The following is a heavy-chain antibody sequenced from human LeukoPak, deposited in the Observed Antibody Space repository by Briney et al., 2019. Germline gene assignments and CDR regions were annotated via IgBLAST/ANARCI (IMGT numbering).Heavy chain of an antibody. D-gene: IGHD3-16*01. V-gene: IGHV4-59*01. CDR3: ARAGGTKKELDY. CDR1: GGSISSCY. J-gene: IGHJ4*02. CDR2: IFYSGST. Sequence: PSETLSLTCTVSGGSISSCYWSWIRQPPGKGLEWIGHIFYSGSTNYNPSLKSRVTVSVDTSKNQFSLELSSVTAADTAVYYCARAGGTKKELDYWGQGTLVTVSS.